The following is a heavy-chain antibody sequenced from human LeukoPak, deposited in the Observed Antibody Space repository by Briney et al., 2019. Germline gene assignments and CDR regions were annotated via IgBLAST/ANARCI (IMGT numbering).Heavy chain of an antibody. Sequence: YPGRSLRLSCAASGFTFSSYAMSWVRQAPGKGLEWVSAISGSGGSTYYADSVKGRFTISRDNSKNTLYLQMNSLRAEDTAVYYCAKDYYDSSGYYYSPSDYWGQGTLATVSS. J-gene: IGHJ4*02. V-gene: IGHV3-23*01. CDR3: AKDYYDSSGYYYSPSDY. CDR2: ISGSGGST. D-gene: IGHD3-22*01. CDR1: GFTFSSYA.